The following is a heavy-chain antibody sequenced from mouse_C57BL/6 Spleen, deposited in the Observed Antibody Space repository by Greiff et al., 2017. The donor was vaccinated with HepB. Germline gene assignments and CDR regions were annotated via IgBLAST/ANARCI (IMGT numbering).Heavy chain of an antibody. J-gene: IGHJ2*01. CDR1: GFTFSDYY. V-gene: IGHV5-12*01. CDR3: ARGVLRSHFDY. Sequence: EVKLMESGGGLVQPGGSLKLSCAASGFTFSDYYMYWVRQTPEKRLEWVAYISNGGGSTYYPDTVKGRFTISRDNAKNTLYLQMSRLKSEDTAMYYCARGVLRSHFDYWGQGTTLTVSS. CDR2: ISNGGGST. D-gene: IGHD1-1*01.